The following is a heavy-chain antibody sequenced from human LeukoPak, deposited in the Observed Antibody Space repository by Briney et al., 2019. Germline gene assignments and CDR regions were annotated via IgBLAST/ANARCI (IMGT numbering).Heavy chain of an antibody. J-gene: IGHJ5*02. Sequence: ASVKVSCKASRYTFTRYGISWVRQAPGQEREGLGWISAYNGNTNHAQKLHGRVTMTTDTSTSTAYMELRSLRSDDTAVYYCARRTGYSGSWFDPWGQGTLVTVSS. CDR3: ARRTGYSGSWFDP. V-gene: IGHV1-18*04. CDR1: RYTFTRYG. CDR2: ISAYNGNT. D-gene: IGHD5-12*01.